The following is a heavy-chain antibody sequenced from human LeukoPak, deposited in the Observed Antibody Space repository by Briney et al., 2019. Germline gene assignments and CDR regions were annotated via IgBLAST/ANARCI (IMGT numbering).Heavy chain of an antibody. CDR2: ISAYNGNT. V-gene: IGHV1-18*01. J-gene: IGHJ4*02. CDR1: GYTFTSYG. D-gene: IGHD4-17*01. Sequence: ASVKVSCKAFGYTFTSYGISWVRQAPGQGLEWMGWISAYNGNTNYAQKFQGRVTMTEDTSTDTAYMELSSLRSEDTAVYYCATGNGLYYVDYWGQGTLVTVSS. CDR3: ATGNGLYYVDY.